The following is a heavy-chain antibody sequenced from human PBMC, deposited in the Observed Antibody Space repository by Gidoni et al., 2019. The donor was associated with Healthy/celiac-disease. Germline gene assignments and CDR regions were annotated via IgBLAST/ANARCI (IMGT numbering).Heavy chain of an antibody. CDR1: GYTLPALS. D-gene: IGHD6-19*01. V-gene: IGHV1-24*01. CDR2: FVLEDGET. J-gene: IGHJ6*02. Sequence: QVQLVQSGAEVQKPGASVNVSCKVPGYTLPALSRHWLQQAPGKGLEWMGGFVLEDGETIYAQKFQGRVTMTEDTSTDTAYMELSSLRSEDTDVYYCATDQISGWSSYYYYGMDVWGQGTTVTVSS. CDR3: ATDQISGWSSYYYYGMDV.